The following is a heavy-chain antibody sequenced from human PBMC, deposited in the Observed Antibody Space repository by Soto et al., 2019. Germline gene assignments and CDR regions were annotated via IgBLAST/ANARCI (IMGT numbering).Heavy chain of an antibody. CDR2: IYHSGST. D-gene: IGHD1-26*01. Sequence: PSETLSLTCAVSGGSISSSNWWSWVRQPPGKGLEWIGEIYHSGSTNFNPSLKSRVTISVDNSKNQFSLKLSSVTAADTAVYYCAGLIVGGTNYFDYWGQGTLVTVSS. J-gene: IGHJ4*02. CDR3: AGLIVGGTNYFDY. V-gene: IGHV4-4*02. CDR1: GGSISSSNW.